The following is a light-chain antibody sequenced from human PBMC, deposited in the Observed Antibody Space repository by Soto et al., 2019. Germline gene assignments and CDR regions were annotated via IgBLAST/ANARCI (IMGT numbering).Light chain of an antibody. CDR2: KAS. Sequence: DIQMTQSPSTLSGSVGDRVTITCRASQTISSWLAWYQQKPGKAPKLLIYKASTLKSGVPSRFSSSGSGTEFTLPISSLQPDDFATYYCQHYNSYSEAFGQGTKVDIK. CDR1: QTISSW. J-gene: IGKJ1*01. CDR3: QHYNSYSEA. V-gene: IGKV1-5*03.